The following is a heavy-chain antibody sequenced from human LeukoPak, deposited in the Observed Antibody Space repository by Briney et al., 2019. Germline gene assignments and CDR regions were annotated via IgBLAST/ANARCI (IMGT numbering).Heavy chain of an antibody. Sequence: GGSLRLSCAASGFTFSSYGMHWVRRAPGKGLEWVAVISYDGSNKYYADSVKGRFTISRDNSKNTLYLQMNSLRAEDTAVYYCAKDLPIAAAGIDYWGQGTLVTVSS. J-gene: IGHJ4*02. CDR3: AKDLPIAAAGIDY. V-gene: IGHV3-30*18. CDR2: ISYDGSNK. D-gene: IGHD6-13*01. CDR1: GFTFSSYG.